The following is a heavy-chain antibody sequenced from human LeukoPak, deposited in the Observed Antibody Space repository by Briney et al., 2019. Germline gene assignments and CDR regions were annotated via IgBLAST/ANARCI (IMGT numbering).Heavy chain of an antibody. V-gene: IGHV3-15*01. J-gene: IGHJ4*02. CDR1: GFTFSNAW. CDR3: TTLLMYNWIYRSDH. CDR2: IKSKTDGGTT. Sequence: GGSLRLSCAASGFTFSNAWMTWVRQAPGKGLEWVGRIKSKTDGGTTDYAAPVKGRFTISRDDSKNTVYLQMNSLKIEDTAVYYCTTLLMYNWIYRSDHWGQGTLVTVSS. D-gene: IGHD1-7*01.